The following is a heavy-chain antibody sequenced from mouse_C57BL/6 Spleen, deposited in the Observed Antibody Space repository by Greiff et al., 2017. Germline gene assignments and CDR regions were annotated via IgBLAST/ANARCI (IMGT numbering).Heavy chain of an antibody. CDR2: IDPSDSYT. CDR1: GYTFTSYW. Sequence: QVQLQQPGAELVMPGASVKLSCKASGYTFTSYWMHWVKQRPGQGLEWIGEIDPSDSYTNYNQKFKGKSTLTVDKSSGTAYMQLSSLTSEDSAVYYCARLGVTGGDWGQGTTLTVSS. D-gene: IGHD4-1*01. J-gene: IGHJ2*01. CDR3: ARLGVTGGD. V-gene: IGHV1-69*01.